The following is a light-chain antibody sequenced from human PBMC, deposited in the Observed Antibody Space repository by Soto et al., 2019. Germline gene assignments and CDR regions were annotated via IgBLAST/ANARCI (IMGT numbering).Light chain of an antibody. Sequence: DSHMTQSPAGLSAEVGEGDTITVGASQSTSNYLNWYQQKSGKAPKLVIYAASSLQRGAPSRFSGSGSGTDFTLTITSLQPEDFGTYYCQQSYSTPWTFGQGTKMDI. CDR1: QSTSNY. CDR2: AAS. V-gene: IGKV1-39*01. CDR3: QQSYSTPWT. J-gene: IGKJ1*01.